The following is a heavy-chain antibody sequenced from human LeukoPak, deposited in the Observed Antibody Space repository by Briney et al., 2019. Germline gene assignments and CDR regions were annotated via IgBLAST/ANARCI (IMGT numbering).Heavy chain of an antibody. D-gene: IGHD5-24*01. V-gene: IGHV4-34*01. J-gene: IGHJ4*02. CDR2: INDSGGT. CDR3: ARAQSNQMATKI. Sequence: SETLSLTCAVYGGSFSGYYWSWIRQPPGKGLEWIGEINDSGGTNYNPSLKSRVTISVDTSKNQFSLKLSSVTAADTAVYYCARAQSNQMATKIWGQGTLVTVSS. CDR1: GGSFSGYY.